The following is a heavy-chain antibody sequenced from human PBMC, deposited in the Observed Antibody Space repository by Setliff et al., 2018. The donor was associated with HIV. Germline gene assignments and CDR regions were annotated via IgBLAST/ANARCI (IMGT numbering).Heavy chain of an antibody. Sequence: GASVMVSCKTSGYTFSDYYMHWVRQAPGQGLEWMGWINPKSGDTKYAQKFQGRVTMTRDTSISTVYMELSRLRSDDTAVYYFTRGDSSGYFEYWGHGTLVTVSS. V-gene: IGHV1-2*02. CDR1: GYTFSDYY. CDR2: INPKSGDT. D-gene: IGHD3-22*01. CDR3: TRGDSSGYFEY. J-gene: IGHJ4*01.